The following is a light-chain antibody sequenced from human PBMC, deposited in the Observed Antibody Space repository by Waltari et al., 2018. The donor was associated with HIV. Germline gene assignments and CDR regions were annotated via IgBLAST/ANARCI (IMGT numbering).Light chain of an antibody. J-gene: IGLJ2*01. Sequence: QSALTQPASVSGSPGQSITISCTGTSSDVGGYNLVSWYQQHPGKAPKLMIYEVSKRPSGVSNRFSGSKSGNTASLTSSGLQAEDEADYYGCAYAGSTTYVIFGGGTKLTVL. CDR2: EVS. CDR1: SSDVGGYNL. CDR3: CAYAGSTTYVI. V-gene: IGLV2-23*02.